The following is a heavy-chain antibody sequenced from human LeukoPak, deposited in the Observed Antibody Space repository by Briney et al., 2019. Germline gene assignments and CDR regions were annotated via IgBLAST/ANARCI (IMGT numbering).Heavy chain of an antibody. J-gene: IGHJ4*02. CDR1: GYTFTSYD. V-gene: IGHV1-8*01. CDR3: ARGRRSSGWYFIDY. Sequence: ASVNVSCKASGYTFTSYDINWVRQATGQGLEWMGWMNPNSGNTGYAQKFQGRVTMTRNTSISTAYMELSSLRSEDTAVYYCARGRRSSGWYFIDYWGQGTLVTVSS. CDR2: MNPNSGNT. D-gene: IGHD6-19*01.